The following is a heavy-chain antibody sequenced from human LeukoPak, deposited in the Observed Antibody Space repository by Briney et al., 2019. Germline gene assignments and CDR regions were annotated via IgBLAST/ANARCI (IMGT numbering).Heavy chain of an antibody. D-gene: IGHD3-10*01. V-gene: IGHV1-69*13. CDR2: IIPVFGTA. CDR3: AYASGSYVGDLGTDY. CDR1: GATFSTFA. J-gene: IGHJ4*02. Sequence: ASVKVSCKASGATFSTFATSWVRQAPGLGLEWLGWIIPVFGTANYAQKFQGRVTITADESTTTAYMELSGLTSEDTAVYYCAYASGSYVGDLGTDYWGQGTLVTVSS.